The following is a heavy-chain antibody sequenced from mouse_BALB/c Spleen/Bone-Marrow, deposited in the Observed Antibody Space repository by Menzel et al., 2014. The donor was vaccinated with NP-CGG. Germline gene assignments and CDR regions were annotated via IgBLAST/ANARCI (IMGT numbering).Heavy chain of an antibody. CDR2: IDPSDSYT. CDR1: GYTFTSYW. J-gene: IGHJ1*01. V-gene: IGHV1S127*01. Sequence: VQLQQSGAELVKPGASVKMSCKASGYTFTSYWMHWVKQRPGQGLEWIGVIDPSDSYTSYNQKFEGKATLTVDTSSSTAYMQLSSLTSEDSAVYYCTRGDYDWYFDVWGAGTTVTVSS. CDR3: TRGDYDWYFDV. D-gene: IGHD2-4*01.